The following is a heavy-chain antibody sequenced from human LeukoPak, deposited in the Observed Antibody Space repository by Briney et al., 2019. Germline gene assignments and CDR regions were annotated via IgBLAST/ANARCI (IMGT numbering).Heavy chain of an antibody. Sequence: SETLSLTCTVSGGSISSYYWSWIRQPPGKGLEWIGYIYYSGSTNYNPSLKSRVTISVDTSKNQFSLKLSSVTAADTAVYYCARVRMSGMDVWGQGTTVTVSS. CDR1: GGSISSYY. CDR2: IYYSGST. D-gene: IGHD2-8*01. CDR3: ARVRMSGMDV. V-gene: IGHV4-59*01. J-gene: IGHJ6*02.